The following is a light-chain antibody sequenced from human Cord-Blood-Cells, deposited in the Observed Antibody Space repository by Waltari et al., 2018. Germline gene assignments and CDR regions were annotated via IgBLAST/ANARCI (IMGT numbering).Light chain of an antibody. CDR1: QSISSY. J-gene: IGKJ5*01. CDR3: QQSYSTPIT. V-gene: IGKV1-39*01. CDR2: AAS. Sequence: DFQMIQSQSSLSASVGHRVTFTCRARQSISSYLNWYQQKPGKAPKLLIYAASSLQSGVPSRFSGSGSGTDFTLTISSLQPEDFATYYCQQSYSTPITFGQGTRLEIK.